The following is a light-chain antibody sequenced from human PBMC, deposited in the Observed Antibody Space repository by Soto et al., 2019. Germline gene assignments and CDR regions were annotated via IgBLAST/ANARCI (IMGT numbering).Light chain of an antibody. J-gene: IGKJ1*01. CDR1: QSVSSSY. CDR2: VAS. Sequence: DIVLTQSPVTLSLSPGERATLSCRASQSVSSSYLAWYQQRPGQAPRLLIYVASSRPTGIPDRFSGSGSGTDFTLTISRLEPEDFAVYYCQQYGSSPWTFGQGTKVDIK. CDR3: QQYGSSPWT. V-gene: IGKV3-20*01.